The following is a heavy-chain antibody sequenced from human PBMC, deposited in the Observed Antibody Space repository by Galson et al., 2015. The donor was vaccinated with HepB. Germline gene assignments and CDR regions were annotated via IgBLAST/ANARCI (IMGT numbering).Heavy chain of an antibody. J-gene: IGHJ3*02. Sequence: SETLSLTCTVSGGSISSYYWSWIRQPPGKGLEWIGYIYYSGSTNYNPSLKSRVTISVDTSKNQFSLKLSSVTAADTAVYYCARGFEYSNSFGAFDIWGQGTMVTVSS. V-gene: IGHV4-59*01. CDR1: GGSISSYY. CDR3: ARGFEYSNSFGAFDI. D-gene: IGHD6-13*01. CDR2: IYYSGST.